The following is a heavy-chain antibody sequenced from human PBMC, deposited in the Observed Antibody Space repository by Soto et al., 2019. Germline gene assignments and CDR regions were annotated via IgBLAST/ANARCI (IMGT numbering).Heavy chain of an antibody. CDR2: ISAYNGNT. V-gene: IGHV1-18*01. CDR3: ARAFGYYYDSSGYLPFDY. CDR1: GYTFTSYG. D-gene: IGHD3-22*01. Sequence: GASVKVSCKASGYTFTSYGISWVRQAPGQGPEWMGWISAYNGNTNYAQKFQGRVTMTRDTSTSTVYMELSSLRSEDTAVYYCARAFGYYYDSSGYLPFDYWGQGTLVTVSS. J-gene: IGHJ4*02.